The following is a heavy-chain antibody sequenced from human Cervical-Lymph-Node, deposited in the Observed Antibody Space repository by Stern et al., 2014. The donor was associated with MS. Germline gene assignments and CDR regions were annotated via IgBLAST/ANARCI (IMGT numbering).Heavy chain of an antibody. Sequence: QVQLMQSGAEVKKPGASVKVSCKASAYTFTSYYMQWVRQAPGQGLEWMGIINPSGTSTSYAQKFQGRVTMTRDTSTSTVYMEMSSLRSEDTAMYYCASSSYDSSGYPSDYWGQGTLVTVSS. CDR1: AYTFTSYY. V-gene: IGHV1-46*01. CDR3: ASSSYDSSGYPSDY. D-gene: IGHD3-22*01. CDR2: INPSGTST. J-gene: IGHJ4*02.